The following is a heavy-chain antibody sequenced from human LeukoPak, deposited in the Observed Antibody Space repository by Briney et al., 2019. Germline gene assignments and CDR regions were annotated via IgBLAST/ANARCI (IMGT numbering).Heavy chain of an antibody. CDR2: IYSSGST. CDR3: ARGYYYMDV. CDR1: GASITSFH. V-gene: IGHV4-4*07. J-gene: IGHJ6*03. Sequence: SETLSLTCTVSGASITSFHWTWIRQPAGKGLEWIGLIYSSGSTIYNPSLQSRVAMSVDMTKNQLSLKLSSVTAADTAVYYCARGYYYMDVWGKGTTVTVSS.